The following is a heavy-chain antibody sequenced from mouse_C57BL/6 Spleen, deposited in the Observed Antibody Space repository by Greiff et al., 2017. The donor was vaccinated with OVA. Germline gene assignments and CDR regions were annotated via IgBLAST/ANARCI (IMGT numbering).Heavy chain of an antibody. J-gene: IGHJ4*01. Sequence: QVQLQQPGAELVRPGTSVKLSCKASGYTFTSYWMHWVKQRPGQGLEWIGVIDPSDSYTNYNQKFKGKATLTVDTSASTAYMQLSSLTSEDSAVYYCAAGGYDESYAMDYWGQGTSVTVSS. CDR3: AAGGYDESYAMDY. CDR1: GYTFTSYW. D-gene: IGHD2-14*01. CDR2: IDPSDSYT. V-gene: IGHV1-59*01.